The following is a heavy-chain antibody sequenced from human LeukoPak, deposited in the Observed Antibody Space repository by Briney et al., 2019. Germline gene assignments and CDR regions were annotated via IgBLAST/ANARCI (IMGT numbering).Heavy chain of an antibody. CDR1: GGSISSSSYY. J-gene: IGHJ4*02. Sequence: SETLSLTCTVSGGSISSSSYYWGWIRQPPGKGLEWIGSIYYSGSTYYNPSLKSRVTISVDTSKNQFSLKLSSVTAADTAVYYCARGSASRGSYYDSSGYYMAHFDYWGQGTLVTVSS. V-gene: IGHV4-39*01. CDR2: IYYSGST. D-gene: IGHD3-22*01. CDR3: ARGSASRGSYYDSSGYYMAHFDY.